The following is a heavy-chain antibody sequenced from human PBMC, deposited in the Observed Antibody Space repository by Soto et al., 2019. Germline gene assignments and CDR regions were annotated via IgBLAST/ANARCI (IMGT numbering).Heavy chain of an antibody. J-gene: IGHJ6*02. CDR2: IYWDDDK. V-gene: IGHV2-5*02. D-gene: IGHD2-15*01. CDR3: AHKGGRGAGMDV. Sequence: QITLKESGPPLVKPTQTLTLTCTFSGFSFFTSNVGVGWIRQPPGKALEWLALIYWDDDKRYSPSLKSRLTITKDIAKNQVVLTMTNMVPVDTGTYYCAHKGGRGAGMDVWGQGTTVTVSS. CDR1: GFSFFTSNVG.